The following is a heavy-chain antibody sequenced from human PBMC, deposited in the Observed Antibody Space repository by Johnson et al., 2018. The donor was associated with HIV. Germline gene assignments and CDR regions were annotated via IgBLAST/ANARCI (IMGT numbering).Heavy chain of an antibody. CDR2: ISYAVSNK. CDR3: AKVSRWGSDFDI. CDR1: GFTFSSYG. Sequence: VQLVESGGGVVQPGRSLRLSCAASGFTFSSYGMHWVRQAPGKGLEWVAVISYAVSNKYYAESVKGRFTISRNNSKNTLYLQMNSLRTEDTAVYYCAKVSRWGSDFDIWGQGTMVTVSS. D-gene: IGHD3-16*01. V-gene: IGHV3-30*18. J-gene: IGHJ3*02.